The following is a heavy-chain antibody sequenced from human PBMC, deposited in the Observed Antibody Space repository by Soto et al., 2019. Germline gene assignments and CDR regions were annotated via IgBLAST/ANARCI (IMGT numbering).Heavy chain of an antibody. Sequence: GAPVKGSRKASGYTFTRYYINWVRQATGQGLEWMGWMNPNSGNTGYAQKFQGRVTMTRNTSISTAYMELSSLRSEDSAVHYCTRGRTGYYDGWGQGTLVTVSS. CDR3: TRGRTGYYDG. D-gene: IGHD3-9*01. CDR2: MNPNSGNT. CDR1: GYTFTRYY. V-gene: IGHV1-8*01. J-gene: IGHJ4*02.